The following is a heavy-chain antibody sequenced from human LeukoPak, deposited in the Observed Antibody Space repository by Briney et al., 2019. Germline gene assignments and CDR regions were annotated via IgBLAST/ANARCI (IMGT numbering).Heavy chain of an antibody. CDR1: GFTFDDYT. CDR3: AKDRGKGAFDY. CDR2: ISWDGGST. D-gene: IGHD3-16*01. Sequence: GGSLRLSCAASGFTFDDYTMHWVRQAPGKGLEWVSLISWDGGSTYYADSVKGRFTISRDNIKNSLYLQMNSLITEDTALYYCAKDRGKGAFDYWGQGTLVTVSS. V-gene: IGHV3-43*01. J-gene: IGHJ4*02.